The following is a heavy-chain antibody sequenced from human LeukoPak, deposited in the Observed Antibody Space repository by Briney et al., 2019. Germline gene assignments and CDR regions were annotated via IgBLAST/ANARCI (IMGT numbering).Heavy chain of an antibody. Sequence: SETLSLTCAVYGGSFSGYYWSWIRQPPGKGLEWIGEINHSGSTNYNPSLKSRVTISVDTSKNQFSLKLSSVTAADTAVYYCARNHLQYYYGSGSYYRDWFDPWGQGTLVTVSS. V-gene: IGHV4-34*01. CDR1: GGSFSGYY. D-gene: IGHD3-10*01. CDR3: ARNHLQYYYGSGSYYRDWFDP. J-gene: IGHJ5*02. CDR2: INHSGST.